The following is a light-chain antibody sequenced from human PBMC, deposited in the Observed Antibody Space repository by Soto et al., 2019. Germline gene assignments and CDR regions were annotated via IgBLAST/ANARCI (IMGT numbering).Light chain of an antibody. Sequence: AIDLTQSPSSLSATVGDSVTITCRASQGIARDLAWYQQKPGKAPKLLIYDASSLESGVPSRFSGSGYVTDFTLTITSLQPEDFATYYCQQFSNYPLTFGGGTKVEIK. CDR3: QQFSNYPLT. V-gene: IGKV1D-13*01. CDR2: DAS. J-gene: IGKJ4*01. CDR1: QGIARD.